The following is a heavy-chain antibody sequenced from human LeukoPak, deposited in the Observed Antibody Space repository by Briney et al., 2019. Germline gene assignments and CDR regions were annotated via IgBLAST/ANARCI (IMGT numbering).Heavy chain of an antibody. CDR3: ARHPWGEGGWFDP. Sequence: SETLSLTCTVSGGSISSSSYYWGWLRQPPGRGLEWIGSIYYSGSTYYNPSLKSRVTISVDTSKNQFSLKLSSVTAADTAVYYRARHPWGEGGWFDPWGQGTLVTVSS. V-gene: IGHV4-39*01. J-gene: IGHJ5*02. D-gene: IGHD1-26*01. CDR1: GGSISSSSYY. CDR2: IYYSGST.